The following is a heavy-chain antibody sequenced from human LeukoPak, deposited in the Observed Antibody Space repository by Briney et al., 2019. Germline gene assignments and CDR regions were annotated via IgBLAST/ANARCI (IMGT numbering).Heavy chain of an antibody. Sequence: GGSLRLSCVASGFTFSSHGMNWVRQAPGKGLEWVSAISGSGGSTYYADSVKGRFTISRDNSKNTLYLQMNSLRVEDTAVYYCATLYSSGWYYFDYWGQGTLVTVSS. CDR2: ISGSGGST. CDR1: GFTFSSHG. D-gene: IGHD6-19*01. CDR3: ATLYSSGWYYFDY. J-gene: IGHJ4*02. V-gene: IGHV3-23*01.